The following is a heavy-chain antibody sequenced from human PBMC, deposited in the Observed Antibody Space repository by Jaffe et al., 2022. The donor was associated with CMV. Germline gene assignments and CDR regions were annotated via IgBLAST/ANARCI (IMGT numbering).Heavy chain of an antibody. Sequence: EVQLVESGGGLIQPGGSLRLSCAASGFTVSSNYMSWVRQAPGKGLEWVSVIYSGGSTYYADSVKGRFTISRDNSKNTLYLQMNSLRAEDTAVYYCARDRGTYYDFWSGGMDVWGQGTTVTVSS. J-gene: IGHJ6*02. CDR1: GFTVSSNY. CDR2: IYSGGST. CDR3: ARDRGTYYDFWSGGMDV. V-gene: IGHV3-53*01. D-gene: IGHD3-3*01.